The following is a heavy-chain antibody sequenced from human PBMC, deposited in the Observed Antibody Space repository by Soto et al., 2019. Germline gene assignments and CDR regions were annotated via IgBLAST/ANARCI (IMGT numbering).Heavy chain of an antibody. V-gene: IGHV1-18*01. CDR2: ISAYNGNT. J-gene: IGHJ6*02. Sequence: ASVKVSCKASGYTFTSYGISWVRQAPGQGLEWMGWISAYNGNTYYSQKLQGTVTITSDTSMSTAYMELRILRSDDTAVYYCVLTGYCSSTSCRSLYGMDVWGQGTTVTVSS. CDR3: VLTGYCSSTSCRSLYGMDV. CDR1: GYTFTSYG. D-gene: IGHD2-2*01.